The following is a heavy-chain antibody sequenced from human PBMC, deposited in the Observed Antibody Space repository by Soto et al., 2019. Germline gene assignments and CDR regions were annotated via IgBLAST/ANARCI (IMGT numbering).Heavy chain of an antibody. Sequence: ASVKVSCKASGYTFTSYAMHWVRQAPGQRLEWMGWINAGNGNTKYSQKFQGRVTITRDTSASTAYMELSSLRSEDTAVYYCASETRYCSSPICTTTGYYDYGMVVWGQGTTVTVSS. CDR3: ASETRYCSSPICTTTGYYDYGMVV. D-gene: IGHD2-2*01. CDR2: INAGNGNT. V-gene: IGHV1-3*01. J-gene: IGHJ6*02. CDR1: GYTFTSYA.